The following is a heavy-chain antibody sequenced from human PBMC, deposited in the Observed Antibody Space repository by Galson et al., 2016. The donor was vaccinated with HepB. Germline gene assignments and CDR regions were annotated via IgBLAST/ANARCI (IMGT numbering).Heavy chain of an antibody. CDR1: GFTFNNYW. D-gene: IGHD3-3*02. Sequence: SLRLSCATSGFTFNNYWMTWVRQGPGKGLEWVASIKQDGSDQSYVDSVKGRFTISRDNAKSSIFLQMNSLGAEDTAIYYCARVGSHDSTQYWHFCPWGQGTLVTVSS. V-gene: IGHV3-7*03. CDR3: ARVGSHDSTQYWHFCP. J-gene: IGHJ5*02. CDR2: IKQDGSDQ.